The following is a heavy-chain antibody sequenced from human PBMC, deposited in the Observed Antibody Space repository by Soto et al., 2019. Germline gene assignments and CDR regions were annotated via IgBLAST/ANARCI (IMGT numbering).Heavy chain of an antibody. CDR2: ISYDGSNK. Sequence: QVQLVESGGGVVQPGRSLRLSCAASGFTFSSYAMHWVRQAPGKGLEWVAVISYDGSNKYYADSVKGRFTISRDNSKNTLYLQMNSLRAEDTAVDYCARDQGYSSGWYGKTYYYYYGMDVWGQGTTVTVSS. J-gene: IGHJ6*02. CDR1: GFTFSSYA. V-gene: IGHV3-30-3*01. CDR3: ARDQGYSSGWYGKTYYYYYGMDV. D-gene: IGHD6-19*01.